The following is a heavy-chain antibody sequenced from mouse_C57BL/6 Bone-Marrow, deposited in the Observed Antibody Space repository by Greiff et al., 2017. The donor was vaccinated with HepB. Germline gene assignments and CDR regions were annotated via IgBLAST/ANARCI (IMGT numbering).Heavy chain of an antibody. CDR1: GFTFSSYA. CDR2: ISDGGSYT. Sequence: EVKLVESGGGLVKPGGSLKLSCAASGFTFSSYAMSWVRQTPEKRLEWVATISDGGSYTYYPDNVKGRFTISRDNAKNNLYLQMSHLKSEDTAMYYCARDGEGYYAWFAYWGQGTLVTVSA. V-gene: IGHV5-4*01. D-gene: IGHD2-3*01. J-gene: IGHJ3*01. CDR3: ARDGEGYYAWFAY.